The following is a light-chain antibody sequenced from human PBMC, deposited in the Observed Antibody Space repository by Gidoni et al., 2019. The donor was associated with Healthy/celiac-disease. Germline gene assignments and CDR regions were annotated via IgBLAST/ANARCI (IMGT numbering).Light chain of an antibody. V-gene: IGKV4-1*01. CDR3: QQYYSTPLT. CDR2: WAS. J-gene: IGKJ4*01. Sequence: DIVMTQSPASLAVSLGERATINCKSSQSVLYSSNNKNYLAWYQEKTGQPPKLLIYWASTRESGVPDRFMGSGSGTDFALNIGSLQAEDVAVYYCQQYYSTPLTFGGGTKVESK. CDR1: QSVLYSSNNKNY.